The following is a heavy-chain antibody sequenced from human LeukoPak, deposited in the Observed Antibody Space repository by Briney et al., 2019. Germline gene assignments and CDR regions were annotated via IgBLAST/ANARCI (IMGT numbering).Heavy chain of an antibody. J-gene: IGHJ4*02. CDR2: ISYDGSNK. CDR1: GFTFSSYA. V-gene: IGHV3-30*04. D-gene: IGHD3-22*01. Sequence: PGRSLRLSCAASGFTFSSYAMHWVRQAPGKGLEWVAVISYDGSNKYYADSVKGRFTISRDNSKNTLYLQVNSLRAEDTAVYYCARGKQSTGYYDSRRQRDYYFDYWGQGTLDTVSS. CDR3: ARGKQSTGYYDSRRQRDYYFDY.